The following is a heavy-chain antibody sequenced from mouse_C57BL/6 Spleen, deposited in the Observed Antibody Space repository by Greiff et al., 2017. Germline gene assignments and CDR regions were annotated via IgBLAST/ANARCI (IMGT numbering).Heavy chain of an antibody. CDR2: IYPGSGNT. V-gene: IGHV1-66*01. CDR1: GYSFTSYY. Sequence: HVQLQPSGPELVKPGASVKISCKASGYSFTSYYIHWVKQRPGQGLEWIGWIYPGSGNTKYNEKFKGKATLTADTSSSTAYMQLSSLTSEDSAVYYCARQGYYGSSLWFAYWGQGTLVTVSA. J-gene: IGHJ3*01. D-gene: IGHD1-1*01. CDR3: ARQGYYGSSLWFAY.